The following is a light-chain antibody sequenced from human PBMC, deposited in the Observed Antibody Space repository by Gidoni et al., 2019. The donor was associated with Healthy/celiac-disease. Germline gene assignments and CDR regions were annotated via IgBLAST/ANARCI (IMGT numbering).Light chain of an antibody. CDR3: QQYNSWPGT. CDR2: GAS. V-gene: IGKV3-15*01. CDR1: QSVSSS. Sequence: DIVITPSPATLSVSPGERATLSCRASQSVSSSLAWYQQKPGQAPRLLIYGASTRETGVPARFSGSGSGTEFTLTISSLQSEDFAVYYCQQYNSWPGTFGQGTKLEIK. J-gene: IGKJ2*02.